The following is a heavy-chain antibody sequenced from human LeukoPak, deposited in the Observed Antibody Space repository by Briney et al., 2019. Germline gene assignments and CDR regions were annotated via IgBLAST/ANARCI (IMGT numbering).Heavy chain of an antibody. CDR2: IIPIFGTA. J-gene: IGHJ4*02. D-gene: IGHD3-22*01. CDR3: ARDWGPHYYDSSGYYNY. Sequence: EASVKVSCKASGGTFSSYAISWVRQAPGQGLEWMGGIIPIFGTANYAQKFQGRVTITADESTSTAYMELSSLRSEDTAVYYCARDWGPHYYDSSGYYNYWGQGTLVTVSS. CDR1: GGTFSSYA. V-gene: IGHV1-69*13.